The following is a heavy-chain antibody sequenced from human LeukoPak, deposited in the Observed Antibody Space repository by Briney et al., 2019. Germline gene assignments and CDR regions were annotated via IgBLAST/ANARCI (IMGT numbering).Heavy chain of an antibody. V-gene: IGHV1-69*13. J-gene: IGHJ3*02. CDR2: IIPIFGTA. Sequence: ASVKVSCKASGGTFSSYAISWVRQAPGQGLEWMGGIIPIFGTANYAQKFQGRVTITADESTSTAYMELSSLRSEDTAVYYCASPPYCGGDCYYAFDIRGQGTMVTVSS. CDR1: GGTFSSYA. D-gene: IGHD2-21*02. CDR3: ASPPYCGGDCYYAFDI.